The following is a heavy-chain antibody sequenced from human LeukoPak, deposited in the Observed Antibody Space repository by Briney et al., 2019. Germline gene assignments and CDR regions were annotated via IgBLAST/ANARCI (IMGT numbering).Heavy chain of an antibody. D-gene: IGHD3-22*01. Sequence: PGGSLRLSCAASGFTFSSYAMSWVRQAPGKGLEWVSAISGSGGSTYYADSVKGRFTISRDNSKNTLYLQMNSLRAEDTAVYYCARDRGVVGNFDYWGQGTLVTVSS. CDR1: GFTFSSYA. CDR3: ARDRGVVGNFDY. CDR2: ISGSGGST. J-gene: IGHJ4*02. V-gene: IGHV3-23*01.